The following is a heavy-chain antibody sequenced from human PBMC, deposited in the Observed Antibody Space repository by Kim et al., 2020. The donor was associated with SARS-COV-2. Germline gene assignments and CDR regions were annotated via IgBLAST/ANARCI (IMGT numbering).Heavy chain of an antibody. Sequence: ASVKVSCKASGYTFTSYGISWVRQAPGQGLEWMGWISAYNGNTNYAQKLQGRVTMTTDTSTSTAYMERRSLRSDDTAVYYCARFVVVPAARKITNWFDPWGQGTLVTVSS. V-gene: IGHV1-18*01. J-gene: IGHJ5*02. CDR1: GYTFTSYG. CDR2: ISAYNGNT. CDR3: ARFVVVPAARKITNWFDP. D-gene: IGHD2-2*01.